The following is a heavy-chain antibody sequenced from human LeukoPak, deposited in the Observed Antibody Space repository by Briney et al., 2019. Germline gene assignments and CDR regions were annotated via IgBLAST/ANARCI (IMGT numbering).Heavy chain of an antibody. D-gene: IGHD4-17*01. CDR1: GLSFRSYG. V-gene: IGHV3-33*01. CDR3: ATDRQLRYFDH. J-gene: IGHJ4*02. CDR2: IYYGGSNK. Sequence: PGGSLRLSCAASGLSFRSYGMHWVRQAPGKGLEWVAIIYYGGSNKYYTDSVKGRFTISRDNSKNTLFLQMNSLRAEDTAVYYCATDRQLRYFDHWGQGTLVTVSS.